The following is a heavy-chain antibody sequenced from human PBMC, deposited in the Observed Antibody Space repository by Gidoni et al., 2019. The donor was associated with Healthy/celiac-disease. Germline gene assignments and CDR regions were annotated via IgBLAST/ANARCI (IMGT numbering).Heavy chain of an antibody. J-gene: IGHJ6*02. CDR2: IYSGGST. CDR3: ASQEFWSGYSYSMDV. V-gene: IGHV3-66*02. CDR1: GFTVSSNY. D-gene: IGHD3-3*01. Sequence: EVQLVESGGGLVQPGGSLRLSCAASGFTVSSNYMSWVRQAPGKGLEWVSVIYSGGSTYYADSVKGRFTISRDNSKNTLYLQMNSLRAEDTAVYYCASQEFWSGYSYSMDVWGQGTTVTVSS.